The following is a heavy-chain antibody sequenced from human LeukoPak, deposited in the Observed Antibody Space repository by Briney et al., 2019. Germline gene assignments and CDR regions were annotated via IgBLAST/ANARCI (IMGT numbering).Heavy chain of an antibody. J-gene: IGHJ4*02. CDR2: ISGYNGNT. V-gene: IGHV1-18*01. CDR3: ARSDISIVRGAMV. Sequence: ASVKVSCKASGYTFTTYGISWVRQDPGQGLEWMGWISGYNGNTNYAQKFQGRITMTAETSRSRAYMELRSLRSDDTAVYYCARSDISIVRGAMVWGEGTLVIVSS. D-gene: IGHD3-10*01. CDR1: GYTFTTYG.